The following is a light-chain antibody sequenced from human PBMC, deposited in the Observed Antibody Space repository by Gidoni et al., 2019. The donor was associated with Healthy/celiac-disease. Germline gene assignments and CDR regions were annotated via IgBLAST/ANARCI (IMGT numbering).Light chain of an antibody. CDR3: QAWDSSTHVV. CDR1: NLGDKY. CDR2: QDS. J-gene: IGLJ2*01. V-gene: IGLV3-1*01. Sequence: SYELTQPPSVSVSPGQPASITCPGDNLGDKYACWYQQTPGQSPVLVIYQDSKRPSGIPERFSGSNSGNTATLTISGTQAMDEADYYCQAWDSSTHVVFGGGTKLTVL.